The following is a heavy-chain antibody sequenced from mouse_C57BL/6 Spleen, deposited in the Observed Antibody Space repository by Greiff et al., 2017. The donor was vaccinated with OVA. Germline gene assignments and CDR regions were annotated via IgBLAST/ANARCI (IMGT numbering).Heavy chain of an antibody. V-gene: IGHV1-81*01. Sequence: QVQLQQSGAELARPGASVKLSCKASGYTFTSYGISWVKQRTGPGLEWIGEIYPRSGNTYYNEKFKGKATLTADKSSSTAYMELRSLTSEDSAVYFCARSADGGSWFAYWGQGTLVTVSA. J-gene: IGHJ3*01. CDR3: ARSADGGSWFAY. CDR1: GYTFTSYG. CDR2: IYPRSGNT.